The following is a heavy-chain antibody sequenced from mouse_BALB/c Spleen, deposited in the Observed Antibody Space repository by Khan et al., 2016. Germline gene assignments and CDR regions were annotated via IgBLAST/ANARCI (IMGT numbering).Heavy chain of an antibody. Sequence: EVELVESGGGLVKPGGSLKLSCAASGFTFSSYAMSWVRQTPEKRLEWVASISRGGSTYYPDSVKGRLTISSDNARNILYLQMSSLRSEDTAMYYCARRGVGAMDDWGQGTSVTVSS. CDR2: ISRGGST. V-gene: IGHV5-6-5*01. J-gene: IGHJ4*01. CDR3: ARRGVGAMDD. CDR1: GFTFSSYA.